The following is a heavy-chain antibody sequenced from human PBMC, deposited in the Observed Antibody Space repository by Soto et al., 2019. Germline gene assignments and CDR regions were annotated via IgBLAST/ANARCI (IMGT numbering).Heavy chain of an antibody. D-gene: IGHD2-2*01. V-gene: IGHV3-23*01. CDR2: ISGSGGST. J-gene: IGHJ4*02. Sequence: GGSLRLSCAASGFTVSSYAMSWVRQAPGKGLEWVSAISGSGGSTYYADSVKGRFTISRDNSKNTLYLQMNSLRAEDTAVYYSAKDGELVPAATPFDYWGQGTLVTVSS. CDR1: GFTVSSYA. CDR3: AKDGELVPAATPFDY.